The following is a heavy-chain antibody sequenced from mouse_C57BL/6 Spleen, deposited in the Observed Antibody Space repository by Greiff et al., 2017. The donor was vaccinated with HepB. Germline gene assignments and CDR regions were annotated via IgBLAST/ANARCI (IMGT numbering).Heavy chain of an antibody. CDR1: GYTFTDYN. CDR3: ARAGYYGSSPYYYAMDY. Sequence: EVKLVESGPELVKPGASVKMSCKASGYTFTDYNMHWVKQSHGKSLEWIGYINPNNGGTSYNQKFKGKATLTVNKSSSTAYMELRSLTSEDSAVYYCARAGYYGSSPYYYAMDYWGQGTSVTVSS. D-gene: IGHD1-1*01. V-gene: IGHV1-22*01. CDR2: INPNNGGT. J-gene: IGHJ4*01.